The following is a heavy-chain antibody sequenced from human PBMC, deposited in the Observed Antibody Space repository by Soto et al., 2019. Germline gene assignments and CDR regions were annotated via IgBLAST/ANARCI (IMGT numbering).Heavy chain of an antibody. Sequence: QVQLVQSGAEVKKPGASVKVSCKASGYTFTSYAMHWVRQAPGQRLEWMGWINAGNGNTKYSQKLQGRVSITSDTSAGTDYMELSSLSTEDTAVYNCARGAWIDFWSGYSGPFDYWGQGPLVTVSS. CDR2: INAGNGNT. J-gene: IGHJ4*02. CDR1: GYTFTSYA. CDR3: ARGAWIDFWSGYSGPFDY. V-gene: IGHV1-3*01. D-gene: IGHD3-3*01.